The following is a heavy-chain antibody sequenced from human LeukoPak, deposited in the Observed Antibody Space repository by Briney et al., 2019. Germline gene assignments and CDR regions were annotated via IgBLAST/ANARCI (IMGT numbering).Heavy chain of an antibody. Sequence: KPSETLSLTCAVYGGSFSGYYWSWIRQPPGKGLEWIGEINHSGSTNYNPSLKSRVTISVDTSKNQFSLKLSSVTAADTAVYYCAREDYDFWSGYRSGNWFDPWGQGTLVTVSS. J-gene: IGHJ5*02. D-gene: IGHD3-3*01. CDR3: AREDYDFWSGYRSGNWFDP. CDR2: INHSGST. V-gene: IGHV4-34*01. CDR1: GGSFSGYY.